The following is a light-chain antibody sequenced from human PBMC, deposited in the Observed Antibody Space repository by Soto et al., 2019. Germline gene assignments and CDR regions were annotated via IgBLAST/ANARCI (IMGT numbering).Light chain of an antibody. V-gene: IGKV3-15*01. Sequence: EVVMTQSPGTLSASPGERATLSCRASQSISRNLAWYQQKPGRAPRLLIYDVSTRATGVPARFSGSGSETEFTLTISSLQSEDFAVYYCQQYNNWPPYTFGQGTK. J-gene: IGKJ2*01. CDR3: QQYNNWPPYT. CDR2: DVS. CDR1: QSISRN.